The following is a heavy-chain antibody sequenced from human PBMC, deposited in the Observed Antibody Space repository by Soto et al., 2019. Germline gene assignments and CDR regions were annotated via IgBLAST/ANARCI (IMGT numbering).Heavy chain of an antibody. D-gene: IGHD3-22*01. Sequence: PGGSLRLSCAASGFTFSSYSMNWVRQAPGKGLEWVSSISSSSSTIYYADSVKGRFTISRDNAKNSLYLQMNSLRDEDTAVYYCARAGRDMIIYYYYGMDVWGQGTTVTVSS. CDR1: GFTFSSYS. J-gene: IGHJ6*02. CDR2: ISSSSSTI. V-gene: IGHV3-48*02. CDR3: ARAGRDMIIYYYYGMDV.